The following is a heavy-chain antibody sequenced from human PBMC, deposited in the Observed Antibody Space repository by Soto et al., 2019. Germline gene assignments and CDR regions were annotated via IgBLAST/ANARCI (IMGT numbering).Heavy chain of an antibody. CDR2: INPSGVST. CDR1: GYTFTSYY. CDR3: ARSSSSWYGAFDI. D-gene: IGHD6-13*01. V-gene: IGHV1-46*01. J-gene: IGHJ3*02. Sequence: ASVKVSCKASGYTFTSYYMHWVRQAPGQGLEWMGIINPSGVSTSYAQKFQGRVTMTRDTSTSTVYMELSSLRSEDTAVYYCARSSSSWYGAFDIWGQGTMVTVSS.